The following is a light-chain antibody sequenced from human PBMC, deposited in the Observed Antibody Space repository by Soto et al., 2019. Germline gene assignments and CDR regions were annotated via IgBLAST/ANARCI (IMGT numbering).Light chain of an antibody. CDR3: QQYGSSGT. CDR1: QSVSKND. J-gene: IGKJ1*01. Sequence: IVLSQSAGALSLSPGERSTLSCRASQSVSKNDLAWSKQKPGHAPRRLIYGASNRATGIPDRFSGSGSGTDFTLTIRRLEPEDFAVYYCQQYGSSGTFGQGTKVDI. CDR2: GAS. V-gene: IGKV3-20*01.